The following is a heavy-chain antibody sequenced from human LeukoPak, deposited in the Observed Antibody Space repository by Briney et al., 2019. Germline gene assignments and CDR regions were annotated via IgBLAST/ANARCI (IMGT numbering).Heavy chain of an antibody. Sequence: GRSLRLSSAASGFTFSRFDLHWVRHPPGKWLEWVATISFDGSNNSYLDYVKGRFTISSDTSNQTLYLQMNNLRSEDTAVYYCARPYCHIVGTNPRCLYFFVSWGQGTLVTVSS. CDR3: ARPYCHIVGTNPRCLYFFVS. CDR2: ISFDGSNN. CDR1: GFTFSRFD. D-gene: IGHD1-26*01. J-gene: IGHJ4*02. V-gene: IGHV3-30*11.